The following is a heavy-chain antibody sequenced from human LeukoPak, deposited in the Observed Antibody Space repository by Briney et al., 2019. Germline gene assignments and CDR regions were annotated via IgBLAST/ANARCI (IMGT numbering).Heavy chain of an antibody. CDR2: ISGSGGRT. CDR3: AKDRSTTVTMFGSDY. CDR1: GFTFSSYG. Sequence: PGGSLRLSCAASGFTFSSYGMSWVRQAPGKGLEWVSVISGSGGRTYYADSVKGRFTISRDNSKNTLYLQMNSLRAEDTAVYYCAKDRSTTVTMFGSDYWGQGTLVTVSS. J-gene: IGHJ4*02. V-gene: IGHV3-23*01. D-gene: IGHD4-17*01.